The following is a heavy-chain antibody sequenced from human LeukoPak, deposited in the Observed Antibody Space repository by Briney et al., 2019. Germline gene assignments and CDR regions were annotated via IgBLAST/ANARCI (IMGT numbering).Heavy chain of an antibody. D-gene: IGHD1-1*01. V-gene: IGHV3-9*01. J-gene: IGHJ4*02. CDR2: ISWNSGSI. CDR3: ATGGPKLERDFDY. CDR1: GFTFSSYA. Sequence: GGSLRLSCEASGFTFSSYAMNWVRQAPGKGLEWVSGISWNSGSIGYADSVKGRFTISRDNAKNSLYLQMNSLRAEDTALYYCATGGPKLERDFDYWGQGTLVTVSS.